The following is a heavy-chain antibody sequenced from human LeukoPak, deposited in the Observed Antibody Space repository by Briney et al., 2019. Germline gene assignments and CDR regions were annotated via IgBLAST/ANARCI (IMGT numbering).Heavy chain of an antibody. J-gene: IGHJ4*02. CDR3: AKSGEAAAGTGDY. CDR2: ISSSSIYI. CDR1: GFTFSSYN. V-gene: IGHV3-21*04. Sequence: KPGGSLRLSCAASGFTFSSYNMNWVRQAPGKGLEWVSSISSSSIYIYYADSVKGRFTISRDNAKNSLYLQMNSLRAEDTAVYYCAKSGEAAAGTGDYWGQGTLVTVSS. D-gene: IGHD6-13*01.